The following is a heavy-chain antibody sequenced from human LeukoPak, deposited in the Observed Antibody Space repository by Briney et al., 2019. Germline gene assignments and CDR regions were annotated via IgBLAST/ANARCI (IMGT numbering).Heavy chain of an antibody. D-gene: IGHD2-15*01. CDR1: GFTFSSYS. CDR3: ARNGQWSFDY. J-gene: IGHJ4*02. CDR2: ISSSSSYI. V-gene: IGHV3-21*01. Sequence: GGSLRPSCAASGFTFSSYSMNWVRQAPGKGLEWVSSISSSSSYIYYADSVKGRFTISRDNAKNSLYLQMNSLRAEDTAVYYCARNGQWSFDYWGQGTLVTVSS.